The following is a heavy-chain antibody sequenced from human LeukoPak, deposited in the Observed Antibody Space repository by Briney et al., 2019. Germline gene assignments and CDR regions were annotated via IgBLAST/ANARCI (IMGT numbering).Heavy chain of an antibody. V-gene: IGHV4-34*01. Sequence: TPSETLSLTCAVYGGSFSGYYWSWIRQPPGKGLEWIGEINHSGSTNYNPSLKSRVTISVDTSKNQFSLKLSSVTAADTAVYYCARDSRNKFRWRADGAFDIWGQGTMVTVSS. CDR3: ARDSRNKFRWRADGAFDI. J-gene: IGHJ3*02. D-gene: IGHD4-23*01. CDR2: INHSGST. CDR1: GGSFSGYY.